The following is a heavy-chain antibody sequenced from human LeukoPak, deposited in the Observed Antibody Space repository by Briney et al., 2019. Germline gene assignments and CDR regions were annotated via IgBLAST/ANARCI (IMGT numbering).Heavy chain of an antibody. CDR2: IYYRGST. V-gene: IGHV4-39*07. J-gene: IGHJ3*02. Sequence: PSETLSLTCNVSGGSIRSGDHYWGWIRQPPGKGLEWIGRIYYRGSTYYNPSLKSRVTISVDTSKNQFSLKLSSVTAADTAVYYCARDRLYPGVAWFGAASDAFDIWGQGTMVTVSS. CDR3: ARDRLYPGVAWFGAASDAFDI. CDR1: GGSIRSGDHY. D-gene: IGHD3-10*01.